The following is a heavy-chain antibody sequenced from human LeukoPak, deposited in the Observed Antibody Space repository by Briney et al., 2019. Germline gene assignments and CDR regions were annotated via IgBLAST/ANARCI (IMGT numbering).Heavy chain of an antibody. CDR3: TRGVVAPRFWFDP. CDR1: GGSISSYY. V-gene: IGHV4-59*01. J-gene: IGHJ5*02. Sequence: PSETLSLTCIVSGGSISSYYWSWIRQPPGKGLEWIGYIYYSGSTNYNPSLKSRVTMSVDTSKNQFSLKLNSVTTADTAVYYCTRGVVAPRFWFDPWGQGTLVTVSS. D-gene: IGHD2-15*01. CDR2: IYYSGST.